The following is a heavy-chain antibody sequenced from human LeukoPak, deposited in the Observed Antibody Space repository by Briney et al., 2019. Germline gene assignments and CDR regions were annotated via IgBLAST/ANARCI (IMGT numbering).Heavy chain of an antibody. CDR3: ARPSFHCSSTSYYTGYGMDV. CDR2: ISAYNGNT. J-gene: IGHJ6*02. Sequence: GASVKVSCKASGYTFTSYGISWVRQAPGQGLEWMGWISAYNGNTNYAQKLQGRVTMTTDTSTSTAYMELRSLRSDDTAVYYCARPSFHCSSTSYYTGYGMDVWGQGTTVTVSS. D-gene: IGHD2-2*02. CDR1: GYTFTSYG. V-gene: IGHV1-18*01.